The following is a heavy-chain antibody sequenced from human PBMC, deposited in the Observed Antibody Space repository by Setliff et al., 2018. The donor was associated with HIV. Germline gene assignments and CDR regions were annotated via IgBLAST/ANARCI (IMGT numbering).Heavy chain of an antibody. CDR2: IYYTGST. D-gene: IGHD2-21*01. Sequence: KTSETLSLTCTVSGGSITSGDYHWSWIRQPPGKGLEWIGYIYYTGSTYYNPSLKSRLTISIDTSKNQFSLKLISVTAADTAVYYCARYGGNSFWFDPWGQGTLVTVSS. CDR1: GGSITSGDYH. CDR3: ARYGGNSFWFDP. J-gene: IGHJ5*02. V-gene: IGHV4-30-4*08.